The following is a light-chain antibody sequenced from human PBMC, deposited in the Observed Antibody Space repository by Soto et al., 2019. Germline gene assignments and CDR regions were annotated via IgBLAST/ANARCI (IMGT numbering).Light chain of an antibody. CDR1: QNINTF. CDR3: QKSYISSHT. J-gene: IGKJ2*01. Sequence: DIQMTQSPSSLSASVGDRVSIACRARQNINTFLHWYQQKPGKAPNLLVYGASSLQNGVPSSFSGRGSENDFTLTIFTLHPDDVGIYHCQKSYISSHTFRKGTKGDIK. CDR2: GAS. V-gene: IGKV1-39*01.